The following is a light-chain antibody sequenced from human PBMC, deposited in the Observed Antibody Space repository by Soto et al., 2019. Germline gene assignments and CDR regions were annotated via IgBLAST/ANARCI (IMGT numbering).Light chain of an antibody. Sequence: EIVITQSPATLSVAPVERATFSCMASQSVSSALAWYQQKPGQAPRLLIYGASNRATGIPDRFSGSLSGTDFTLTISRLETEDFEVYYCQQYGNSPLTFGGGTKVDIK. CDR1: QSVSSA. CDR3: QQYGNSPLT. CDR2: GAS. V-gene: IGKV3D-15*01. J-gene: IGKJ4*01.